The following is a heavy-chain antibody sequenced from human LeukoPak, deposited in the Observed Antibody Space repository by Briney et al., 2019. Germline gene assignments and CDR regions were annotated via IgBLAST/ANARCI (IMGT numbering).Heavy chain of an antibody. Sequence: GGSLRLSCAASGFSFSTYAMHWVRQAPGKGLEGVALIWHDASHTFYTDSVKGRFTISRDNAKNSLYLQMNSLTTEDTALYYCAKDSRSSTCCYQDWGQGTLVTVSS. D-gene: IGHD2-2*01. J-gene: IGHJ4*02. CDR3: AKDSRSSTCCYQD. CDR2: IWHDASHT. CDR1: GFSFSTYA. V-gene: IGHV3-30*02.